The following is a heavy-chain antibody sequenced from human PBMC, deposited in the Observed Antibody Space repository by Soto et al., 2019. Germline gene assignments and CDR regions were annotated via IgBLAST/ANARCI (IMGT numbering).Heavy chain of an antibody. J-gene: IGHJ4*02. V-gene: IGHV3-74*01. Sequence: EVQLVESGGGIVQPGGSLRLSCAASGFTFSNYWMHWVRQAPGQGLVWVSRLNTNGRITDYADSVQGRFTISRDNARNTLYLQINSLRVEDTAVYYCARALGGVGSYWGQGTLVTVSS. D-gene: IGHD3-16*01. CDR3: ARALGGVGSY. CDR2: LNTNGRIT. CDR1: GFTFSNYW.